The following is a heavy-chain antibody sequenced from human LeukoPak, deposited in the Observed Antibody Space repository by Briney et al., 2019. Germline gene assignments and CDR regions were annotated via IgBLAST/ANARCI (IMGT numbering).Heavy chain of an antibody. V-gene: IGHV3-43D*03. Sequence: WIRQPPGKGLEWVSLISWDGGSTYYADSVKGRFTISRDNSKNSLYLQMNSLRAEDTALYYCAKDTGSSGYDAFDIWGQGTMVTVSS. CDR3: AKDTGSSGYDAFDI. D-gene: IGHD3-22*01. CDR2: ISWDGGST. J-gene: IGHJ3*02.